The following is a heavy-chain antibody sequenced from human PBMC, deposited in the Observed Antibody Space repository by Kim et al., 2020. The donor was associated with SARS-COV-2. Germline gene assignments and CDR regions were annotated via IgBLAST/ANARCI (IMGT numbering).Heavy chain of an antibody. CDR2: IYYSGST. Sequence: SETLSLTCTVSGGSISSSSYYWGWIRQPPGKGLEWIGSIYYSGSTHYNPSLKSRATIFVDTTKNQFSLKLSSVTAADTYVYYCAGNRVSDSNGYYFGTYNWFDHWGQGTLVTVSS. CDR1: GGSISSSSYY. V-gene: IGHV4-39*01. J-gene: IGHJ5*02. CDR3: AGNRVSDSNGYYFGTYNWFDH. D-gene: IGHD3-22*01.